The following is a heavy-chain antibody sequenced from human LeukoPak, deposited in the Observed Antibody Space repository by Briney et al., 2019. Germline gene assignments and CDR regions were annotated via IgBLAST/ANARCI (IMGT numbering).Heavy chain of an antibody. CDR3: ARQRGSTSWSSYYYYMDV. V-gene: IGHV1-18*01. CDR2: ISAYNGNT. Sequence: GASVTVSCKPSGYTFTSYGISWVRQAPGQGREWMGWISAYNGNTNYAQKLQGRVTMTTDTSTSTAYMELRSLRSDDTAVYYCARQRGSTSWSSYYYYMDVWGKGTTVTVSS. D-gene: IGHD2-2*01. J-gene: IGHJ6*03. CDR1: GYTFTSYG.